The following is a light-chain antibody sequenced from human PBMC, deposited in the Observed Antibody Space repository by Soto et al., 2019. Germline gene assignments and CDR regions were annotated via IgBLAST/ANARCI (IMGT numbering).Light chain of an antibody. CDR2: SAS. CDR3: QHYNSYSEA. J-gene: IGKJ1*01. Sequence: DIQMTQSPSSLSASEGDRVTISCRAAQSISTYLNWYQQKPGTAPRLLIYSASSVKTGVPPRFSGSGSGTEFTLTISSLQPDDFATYYSQHYNSYSEAFGEGGKVDIK. CDR1: QSISTY. V-gene: IGKV1-5*01.